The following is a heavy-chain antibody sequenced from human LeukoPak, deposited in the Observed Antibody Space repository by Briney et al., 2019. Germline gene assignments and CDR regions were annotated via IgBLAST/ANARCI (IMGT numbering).Heavy chain of an antibody. Sequence: PSETLPLTCAVYGGSFSGYYWSWIRQPAGKGLEWIGRIYTSGITNYNPSLKSRVTMSVDTSKSQFSLNLSSVTAADTAVYYCARVLVLGELNWFDPWGQGTLVTVSS. J-gene: IGHJ5*02. CDR3: ARVLVLGELNWFDP. CDR1: GGSFSGYY. D-gene: IGHD3-16*01. CDR2: IYTSGIT. V-gene: IGHV4-59*10.